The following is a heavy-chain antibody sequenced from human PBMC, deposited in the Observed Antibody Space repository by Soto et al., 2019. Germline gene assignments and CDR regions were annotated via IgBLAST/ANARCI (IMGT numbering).Heavy chain of an antibody. CDR1: GYTFTTYA. J-gene: IGHJ4*02. CDR3: ATDPHYYDTTGYCLDN. CDR2: INADNGHT. V-gene: IGHV1-3*01. Sequence: ASVKVSCKASGYTFTTYAIHLGRQAPGQRPEWMGWINADNGHTRYSQKFQGRVTITRDTSATTAYMELSSLRSDDTAVYYCATDPHYYDTTGYCLDNWGQGTLVTVSS. D-gene: IGHD3-22*01.